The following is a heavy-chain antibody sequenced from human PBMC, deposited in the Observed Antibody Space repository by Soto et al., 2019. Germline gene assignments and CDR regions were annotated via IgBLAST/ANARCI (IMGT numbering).Heavy chain of an antibody. CDR2: INHSGST. CDR3: ARGPYDYVWGSYRDLGFDY. V-gene: IGHV4-34*01. D-gene: IGHD3-16*02. CDR1: GGSFSGYY. Sequence: PSETLSLTCAVYGGSFSGYYWSWIRQPPGKGLEWIGEINHSGSTNYNPSLKSRVTISVDTSKNQFSLKLSSVTAADTAVYYCARGPYDYVWGSYRDLGFDYWGQGTLVTSPQ. J-gene: IGHJ4*02.